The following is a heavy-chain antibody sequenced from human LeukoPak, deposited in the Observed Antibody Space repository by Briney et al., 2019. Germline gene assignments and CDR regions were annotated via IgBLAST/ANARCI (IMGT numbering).Heavy chain of an antibody. CDR2: IYYSGNT. CDR3: ARGPYDYVWGSYRYNWFDP. Sequence: SETLSLTCTVSGGSISSYYWSWTRQPPGRGQEWIGDIYYSGNTNYNPSLKSRVTISVDTSKNQFSLKLSSVTAADTAVYYCARGPYDYVWGSYRYNWFDPWGQGTLVTVSS. D-gene: IGHD3-16*02. J-gene: IGHJ5*02. CDR1: GGSISSYY. V-gene: IGHV4-59*12.